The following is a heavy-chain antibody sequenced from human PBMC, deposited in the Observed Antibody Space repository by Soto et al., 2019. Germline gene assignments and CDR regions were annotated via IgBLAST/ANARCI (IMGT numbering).Heavy chain of an antibody. J-gene: IGHJ6*02. D-gene: IGHD2-2*01. Sequence: ASVKVSCKACGYTFTSYAMHWVRQAPGQRLEWMGWINAGNGNTKYSQKFQGRVTITRDTSASTAYMELSSLRSEDTAVYYCARDLYCSSTSCHVYGMDVWGQGTTVTVSS. CDR2: INAGNGNT. V-gene: IGHV1-3*01. CDR1: GYTFTSYA. CDR3: ARDLYCSSTSCHVYGMDV.